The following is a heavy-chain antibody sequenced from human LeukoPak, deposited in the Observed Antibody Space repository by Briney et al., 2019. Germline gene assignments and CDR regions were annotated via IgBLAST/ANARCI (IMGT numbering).Heavy chain of an antibody. CDR2: IYSGGST. CDR1: GFTVRSNY. Sequence: GGSLRLSCAASGFTVRSNYMSWVRQAPGKGLEWVSVIYSGGSTYYADSVKGRFTISRDNSKNTLYLQMNSLRAEDTAVYYCARHSSSWYFAFDIWGQGTMVTVSS. J-gene: IGHJ3*02. V-gene: IGHV3-53*01. CDR3: ARHSSSWYFAFDI. D-gene: IGHD6-13*01.